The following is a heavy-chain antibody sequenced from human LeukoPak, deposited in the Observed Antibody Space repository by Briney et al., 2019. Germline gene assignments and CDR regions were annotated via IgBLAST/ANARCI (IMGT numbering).Heavy chain of an antibody. CDR2: IIPIFGTA. CDR1: GGSFSSYA. Sequence: ASVKVSCKASGGSFSSYAFSWVRQAPGQRLEWMGGIIPIFGTANYAQKFQGRVAITTDESTSTAYMELSSLRSEDTAVYYCARDNGDYVGGGFGYWGQGTLVTVSS. J-gene: IGHJ4*02. CDR3: ARDNGDYVGGGFGY. V-gene: IGHV1-69*05. D-gene: IGHD4-17*01.